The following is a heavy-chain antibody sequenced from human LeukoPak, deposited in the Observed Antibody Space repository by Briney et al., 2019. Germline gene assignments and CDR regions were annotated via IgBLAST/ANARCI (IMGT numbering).Heavy chain of an antibody. J-gene: IGHJ4*02. V-gene: IGHV4-34*01. CDR2: INHSGST. Sequence: SETLSLTCTVSGGSISSYYWSWIRQPPGKGLEWIGEINHSGSTNYNPSLKSRVTISVDTSKNQFSLKLSSVTAADTAVYYCARGRGSGWYRGVPFDYWGQGTLVTVSS. CDR1: GGSISSYY. D-gene: IGHD6-19*01. CDR3: ARGRGSGWYRGVPFDY.